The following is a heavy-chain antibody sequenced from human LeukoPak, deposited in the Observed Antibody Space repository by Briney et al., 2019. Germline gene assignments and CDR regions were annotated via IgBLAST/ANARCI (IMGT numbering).Heavy chain of an antibody. J-gene: IGHJ5*02. CDR3: ARGTYGYSYGPVNWFDP. Sequence: SQTLSLTCTVSGGSISSGSYYWSWIRQPAGKGLEWIGRIYTSGSTNYNPSLKSRVTISVDTSKNQFSLKLSSVTAADTAVYYCARGTYGYSYGPVNWFDPWGQGTLVTVSS. V-gene: IGHV4-61*02. CDR2: IYTSGST. D-gene: IGHD5-18*01. CDR1: GGSISSGSYY.